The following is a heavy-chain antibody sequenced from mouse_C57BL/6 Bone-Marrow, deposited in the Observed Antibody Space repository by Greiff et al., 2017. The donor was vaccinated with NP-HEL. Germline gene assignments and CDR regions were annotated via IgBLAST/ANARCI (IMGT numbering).Heavy chain of an antibody. D-gene: IGHD1-1*01. CDR1: GFTFSDYY. CDR2: ISNGGGST. CDR3: ARPSYGSSYAWFAY. V-gene: IGHV5-12*01. J-gene: IGHJ3*01. Sequence: DVMLVESGGGLVQPGGSLKLSCAASGFTFSDYYMYWVRQTPEKRLEWVAYISNGGGSTYYPDTVKGRFTISRDNAKNTLYLQMSRLKSEDTAMYYCARPSYGSSYAWFAYWGQGTLVTVSA.